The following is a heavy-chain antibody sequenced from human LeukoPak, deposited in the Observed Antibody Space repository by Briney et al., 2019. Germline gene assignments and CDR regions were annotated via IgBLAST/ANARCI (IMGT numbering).Heavy chain of an antibody. CDR1: GYTLTELS. CDR3: ATDLPTSYDFWSGAGGV. D-gene: IGHD3-3*01. Sequence: APVKVSCKVSGYTLTELSMHWVRQAPGKGLEWMGGFDPEDGETIYAQKFQGRVTMTEDTSTDTAYMELSSLRSEDTAVYYCATDLPTSYDFWSGAGGVWGKGTTVTVSS. CDR2: FDPEDGET. V-gene: IGHV1-24*01. J-gene: IGHJ6*04.